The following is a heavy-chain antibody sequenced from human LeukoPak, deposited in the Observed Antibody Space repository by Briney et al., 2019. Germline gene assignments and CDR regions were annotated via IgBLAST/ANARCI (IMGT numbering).Heavy chain of an antibody. Sequence: SQTLSLTCTVSGGSISSGDYYWSWIRQPPGKGLEWIGYIYYSGSTNYNPSLKSRVTISVDTSKNQFSLKLSSVTAADTAVYYCARASLTYGDYVPYYYGMDVWGQGTTVTVSS. CDR1: GGSISSGDYY. CDR3: ARASLTYGDYVPYYYGMDV. D-gene: IGHD4-17*01. V-gene: IGHV4-61*08. J-gene: IGHJ6*02. CDR2: IYYSGST.